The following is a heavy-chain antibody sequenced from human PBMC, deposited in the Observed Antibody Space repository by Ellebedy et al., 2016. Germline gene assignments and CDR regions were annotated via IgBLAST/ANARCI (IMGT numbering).Heavy chain of an antibody. J-gene: IGHJ6*02. CDR3: TRDARSCYLCHYSGMDG. CDR2: IRNKAYGGTT. Sequence: GESLKISXTASGFTFGDYALNWFRQAPGKGLEWVGFIRNKAYGGTTEYAASVKGRFTISRDDFESIAYLQMNSLKTEDTAVYYCTRDARSCYLCHYSGMDGWGQGTTVTVSS. D-gene: IGHD2-15*01. CDR1: GFTFGDYA. V-gene: IGHV3-49*03.